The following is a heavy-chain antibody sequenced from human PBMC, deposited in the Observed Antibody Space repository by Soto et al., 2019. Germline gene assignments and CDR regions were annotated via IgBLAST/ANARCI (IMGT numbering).Heavy chain of an antibody. J-gene: IGHJ4*02. CDR3: ASSLLVGYGLEGESD. D-gene: IGHD5-18*01. CDR2: ISAYNGNT. V-gene: IGHV1-18*01. CDR1: GYTFTSYG. Sequence: QVQLVQSGAEVKKPGASVKVSCKASGYTFTSYGISWVRQAPGQGLEWMGWISAYNGNTNYAQKLQGRVTMTTDTSTSTADMERRSLRSDDTAVYYWASSLLVGYGLEGESDWGQGTLVTVSS.